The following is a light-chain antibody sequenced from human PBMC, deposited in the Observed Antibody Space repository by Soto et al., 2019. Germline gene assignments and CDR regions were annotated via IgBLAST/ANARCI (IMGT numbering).Light chain of an antibody. CDR3: QQYSSYQWT. J-gene: IGKJ1*01. CDR2: KAS. Sequence: DIQITQSPSTLSASVGDRVTITCRASQSISSWLAWYQQKPGKAPKLLIYKASNLESGVPARFSGTGSGTEFTLAISSLQPDDFATYYCQQYSSYQWTFGQGTKVDIK. V-gene: IGKV1-5*03. CDR1: QSISSW.